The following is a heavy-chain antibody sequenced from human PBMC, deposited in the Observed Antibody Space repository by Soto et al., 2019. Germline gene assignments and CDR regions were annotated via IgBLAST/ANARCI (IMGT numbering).Heavy chain of an antibody. CDR3: TTEGPGYCSGGSCYAIDY. Sequence: PGGSLRLSCAASGFTFSHAWMSWVRQAPGKGLEWVGRIKSSTDGGTTAYAAPVKGRFTISRDDSKNTLYLQMNSLKTEDTAVYYCTTEGPGYCSGGSCYAIDYWGQGNLVTVSS. CDR2: IKSSTDGGTT. J-gene: IGHJ4*02. V-gene: IGHV3-15*01. CDR1: GFTFSHAW. D-gene: IGHD2-15*01.